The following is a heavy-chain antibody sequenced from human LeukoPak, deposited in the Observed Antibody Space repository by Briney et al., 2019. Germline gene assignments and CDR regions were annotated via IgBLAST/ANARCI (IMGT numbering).Heavy chain of an antibody. Sequence: GGSLRLSCVASGFSFTSSWMTWVRQAPGKGLEWVANIAGDESQKRYMDSVRGRFTISRDNAKNSLYLQLNSLRAEDTAIYYCVRDLSPESDRNVWYDALDIWGQGTMVTVSS. CDR3: VRDLSPESDRNVWYDALDI. V-gene: IGHV3-7*01. J-gene: IGHJ3*02. CDR1: GFSFTSSW. D-gene: IGHD1-1*01. CDR2: IAGDESQK.